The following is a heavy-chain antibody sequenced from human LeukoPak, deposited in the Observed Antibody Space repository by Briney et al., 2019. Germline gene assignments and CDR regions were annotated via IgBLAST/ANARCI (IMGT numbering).Heavy chain of an antibody. J-gene: IGHJ4*02. CDR1: GGTFSSYA. CDR3: AGDSSGYKDSFFDY. V-gene: IGHV1-69*04. D-gene: IGHD3-22*01. Sequence: ASVKVSCKASGGTFSSYAISWVRQAPGQGLEWMGRIIPILGIANYAQKFQGRVTITADESTSTAYMELSSLRSEDTAVYYCAGDSSGYKDSFFDYWGQGTLVTVSS. CDR2: IIPILGIA.